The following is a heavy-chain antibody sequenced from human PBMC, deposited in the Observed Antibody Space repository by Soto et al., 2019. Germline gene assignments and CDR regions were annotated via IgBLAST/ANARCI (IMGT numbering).Heavy chain of an antibody. J-gene: IGHJ5*01. V-gene: IGHV3-21*01. CDR1: GFTFSRYG. CDR2: ISSSTSYV. CDR3: ARDPSEGRVGNWFES. Sequence: EVQLVESGGGLVKPGGSLRLSCAASGFTFSRYGMNWVRQALGKGLAWVSSISSSTSYVYYADSVKGRFSVSRDNAKKILYLEMYALRTEDTAVYYCARDPSEGRVGNWFESWGQGTLVTVSS. D-gene: IGHD2-2*01.